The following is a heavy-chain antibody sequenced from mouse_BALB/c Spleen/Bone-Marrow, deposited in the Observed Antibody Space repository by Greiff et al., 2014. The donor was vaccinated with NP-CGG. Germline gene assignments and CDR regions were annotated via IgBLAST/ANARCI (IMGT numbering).Heavy chain of an antibody. CDR2: IDPANGNT. CDR1: GFNIKDTY. J-gene: IGHJ1*01. V-gene: IGHV14-3*02. D-gene: IGHD4-1*01. Sequence: DVKLVESGAELVKPGASVKLPCTASGFNIKDTYTHWVKQRPEQGLEWIGRIDPANGNTKYDPKFQGKATITADTSSNTAYLQLSSLTSEDTAVYYCARAGRGRYFDVWGAGTTVTVSS. CDR3: ARAGRGRYFDV.